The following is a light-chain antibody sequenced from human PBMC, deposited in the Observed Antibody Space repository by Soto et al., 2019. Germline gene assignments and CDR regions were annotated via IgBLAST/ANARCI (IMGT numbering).Light chain of an antibody. Sequence: QSVLTHPASVSGSPGQSITISCTGTSSVVGSYNLVSWYQQHPGKAPKLMIYEGTKRPSGVSDRFSGSRSGNTASLTTSGLQAEDEADYYCCSYASSSTYVFGTGTKVTVL. CDR3: CSYASSSTYV. CDR2: EGT. CDR1: SSVVGSYNL. J-gene: IGLJ1*01. V-gene: IGLV2-23*01.